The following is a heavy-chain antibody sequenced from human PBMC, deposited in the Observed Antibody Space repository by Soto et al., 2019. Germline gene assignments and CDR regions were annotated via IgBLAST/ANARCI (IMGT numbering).Heavy chain of an antibody. CDR3: NTMRWNFWSTD. CDR1: GFPMNKSW. Sequence: XVCMRLSCAVCGFPMNKSWMGWVRQGPGKGLEWVGRLKSVSDGWKAEYTAPVKDRFTISRDDSKNMLYLQMNSLKAEDTGVYFCNTMRWNFWSTDWGQGTLATGSS. J-gene: IGHJ4*02. V-gene: IGHV3-15*01. CDR2: LKSVSDGWKA. D-gene: IGHD3-3*01.